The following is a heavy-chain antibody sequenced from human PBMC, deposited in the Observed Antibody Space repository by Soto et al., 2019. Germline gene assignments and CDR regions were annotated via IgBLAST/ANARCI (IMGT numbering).Heavy chain of an antibody. CDR2: TYYRSKWYN. D-gene: IGHD2-21*02. CDR3: ARDRKQSYCGGDCYDYYYYGMDV. Sequence: SHTLSLTCAISGDSVSSISAAWNWIRQSPSRGLECLGRTYYRSKWYNDYAVSVKSRITINPDTAKNQFSLRLNSVTPEDTAVYYCARDRKQSYCGGDCYDYYYYGMDVWGQGTTVTVSS. J-gene: IGHJ6*02. CDR1: GDSVSSISAA. V-gene: IGHV6-1*01.